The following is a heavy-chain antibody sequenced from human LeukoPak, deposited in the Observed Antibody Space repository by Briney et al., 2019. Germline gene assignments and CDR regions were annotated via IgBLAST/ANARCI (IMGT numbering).Heavy chain of an antibody. Sequence: SGGSLRLSCAASGFTFSSYAMHWVRQAPGKGLEYVSAISSNGGSTYYANSVKGRFTISRDNSKNTLYLQMGSLRAEDMAVYYCARAHYDSSGYHPLDYWGQGTLVTVSS. CDR3: ARAHYDSSGYHPLDY. V-gene: IGHV3-64*01. D-gene: IGHD3-22*01. J-gene: IGHJ4*02. CDR1: GFTFSSYA. CDR2: ISSNGGST.